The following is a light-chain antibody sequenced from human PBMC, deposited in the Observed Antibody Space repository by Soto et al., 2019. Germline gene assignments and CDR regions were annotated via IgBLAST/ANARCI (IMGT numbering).Light chain of an antibody. CDR2: GAS. Sequence: EIVMTQSPDNMFVSPGERATLSCRAGQGVTTNFAWYQQKSGQSPRLLIYGASIRDTGIPAGFSGSGSGTEFTRAISSLQSEDFEVYYCQQYKKWTLLFDQGTRLEIK. CDR3: QQYKKWTLL. CDR1: QGVTTN. J-gene: IGKJ5*01. V-gene: IGKV3-15*01.